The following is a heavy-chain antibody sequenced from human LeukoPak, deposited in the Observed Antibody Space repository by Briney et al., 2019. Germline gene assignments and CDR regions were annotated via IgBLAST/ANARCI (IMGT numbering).Heavy chain of an antibody. Sequence: ESGPTLVKPTQTLTPTCTFSGFSLSTSGVGVGWIRQPPGKALEWLTLIYWNDVKRYSPSLKSRLTITKDTSKNQVVLTMTNMDPVDTATYYCARWTMVRGDDQYYMDVWGKGTTVTISS. CDR2: IYWNDVK. D-gene: IGHD3-10*01. V-gene: IGHV2-5*01. J-gene: IGHJ6*03. CDR1: GFSLSTSGVG. CDR3: ARWTMVRGDDQYYMDV.